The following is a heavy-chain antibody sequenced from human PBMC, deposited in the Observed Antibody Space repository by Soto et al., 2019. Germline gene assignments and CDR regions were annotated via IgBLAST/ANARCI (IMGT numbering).Heavy chain of an antibody. CDR1: GYNFSAHY. V-gene: IGHV1-2*02. D-gene: IGHD5-12*01. CDR3: AKGGGYGNGH. Sequence: QLVQSGAEVTKLGASVKVSCKTSGYNFSAHYIHWVRQPPGQGLESMGWISPRRGEHHSADKFLDRLTLPADTATTTACMHLLGLRVNDSAVYYCAKGGGYGNGHWGQGT. J-gene: IGHJ4*02. CDR2: ISPRRGEH.